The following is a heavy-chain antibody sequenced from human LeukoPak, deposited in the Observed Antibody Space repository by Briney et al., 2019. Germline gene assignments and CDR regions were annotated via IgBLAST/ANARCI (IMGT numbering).Heavy chain of an antibody. CDR3: ARRNYYDSSGYYGL. CDR1: GGSISSHY. CDR2: FYYSGRS. Sequence: SETLSLTCSVSGGSISSHYWSWIRQPPGKGLEWIGYFYYSGRSNYNPSLKSRVTMSVDASKNQFSLKLSSVTAADTAVYYCARRNYYDSSGYYGLWGQGTLVTVSS. V-gene: IGHV4-59*08. D-gene: IGHD3-22*01. J-gene: IGHJ4*02.